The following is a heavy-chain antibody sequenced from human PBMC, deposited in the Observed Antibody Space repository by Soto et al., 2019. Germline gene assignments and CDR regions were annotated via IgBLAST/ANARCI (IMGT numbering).Heavy chain of an antibody. V-gene: IGHV3-11*06. CDR3: ARDSNSSIEENEHYNGMDV. D-gene: IGHD6-6*01. CDR1: GFTFSDYY. CDR2: ISSSSSYT. Sequence: RGSLRLSCAASGFTFSDYYMSWIRQAPGKGLEGVSYISSSSSYTNYADSVKGRFTISRDNAKNSLYLQMNSLRAEDTAVYYCARDSNSSIEENEHYNGMDVWGPGTSVTVSS. J-gene: IGHJ6*02.